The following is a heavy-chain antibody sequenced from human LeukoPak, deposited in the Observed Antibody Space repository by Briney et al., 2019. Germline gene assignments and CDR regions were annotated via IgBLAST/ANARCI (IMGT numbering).Heavy chain of an antibody. Sequence: SETLSLTCAVYGGSFSGYYWSWIRQPPGKGLEWIGEIDHSGSTNYNPSLKSRVTISVDTSKNQFSLKLSSVTAADTAVYYCARFRDFWSGYYPQRYYYYYGMDVWGQGTTVTVSS. CDR2: IDHSGST. V-gene: IGHV4-34*01. CDR1: GGSFSGYY. J-gene: IGHJ6*02. D-gene: IGHD3-3*01. CDR3: ARFRDFWSGYYPQRYYYYYGMDV.